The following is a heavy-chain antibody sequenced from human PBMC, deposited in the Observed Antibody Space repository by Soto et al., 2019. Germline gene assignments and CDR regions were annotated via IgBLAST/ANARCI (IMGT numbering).Heavy chain of an antibody. CDR1: GFTFSSYW. J-gene: IGHJ3*02. Sequence: GGSLRLSCAASGFTFSSYWMHWVRQAPGKGLVWVSRINSDWSSTSYADSVKGRFTISRDNAKNTLYLQMNSLRAEDTAVYYCARNRYRLARAFDIWGQGTMVTVSS. CDR2: INSDWSST. CDR3: ARNRYRLARAFDI. D-gene: IGHD3-9*01. V-gene: IGHV3-74*01.